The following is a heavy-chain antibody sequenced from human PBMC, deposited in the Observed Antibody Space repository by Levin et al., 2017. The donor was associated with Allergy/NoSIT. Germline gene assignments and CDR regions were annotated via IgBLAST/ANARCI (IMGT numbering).Heavy chain of an antibody. D-gene: IGHD5-18*01. CDR1: GVTFGDSV. CDR3: TRDTGYSYGYY. J-gene: IGHJ4*02. V-gene: IGHV3-49*03. CDR2: IGTKPSGGIT. Sequence: GESLKISCTASGVTFGDSVVTWFRQAPGKGLEWVGFIGTKPSGGITEYAASVKGRFTISRDDSNSVAYLQMNSLKTEDTGVYYCTRDTGYSYGYYWGQGTLVTVSS.